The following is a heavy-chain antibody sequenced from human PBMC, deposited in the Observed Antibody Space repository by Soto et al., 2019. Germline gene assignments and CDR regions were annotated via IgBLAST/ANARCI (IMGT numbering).Heavy chain of an antibody. J-gene: IGHJ4*02. CDR3: ARSELRGHFDY. V-gene: IGHV3-66*01. CDR1: GFTVSSNY. D-gene: IGHD1-7*01. Sequence: GGSLRLSCAASGFTVSSNYMNWVRQAPGKGLEWVSVIYSGGSTYYADSVKGRFTISRDNSKNTLYLQMNSLGAEDTAVYYCARSELRGHFDYWGQGTLVTVSS. CDR2: IYSGGST.